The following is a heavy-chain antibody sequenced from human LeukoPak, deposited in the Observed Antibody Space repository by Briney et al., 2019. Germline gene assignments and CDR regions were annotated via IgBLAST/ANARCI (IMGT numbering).Heavy chain of an antibody. CDR3: ARDRNYYGSGRGGAFDI. CDR1: GGSISSYY. Sequence: SETLSLTCTVSGGSISSYYWSWIRQPPGKGLEWIGYIYYSRSTNYNPSLKSRVTISVDTSKNQFSLKLSSVTAADTAVYYCARDRNYYGSGRGGAFDIWGQGIMVTVSS. CDR2: IYYSRST. J-gene: IGHJ3*02. D-gene: IGHD3-10*01. V-gene: IGHV4-59*01.